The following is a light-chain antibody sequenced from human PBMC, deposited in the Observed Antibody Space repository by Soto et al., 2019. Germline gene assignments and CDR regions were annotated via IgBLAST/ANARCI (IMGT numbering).Light chain of an antibody. Sequence: DIQVTQSPSSLSASVGDIVTTTCLASQSISSYLNWYQQKPGKAPKLLIYAASSLQSGVPSRFSGSGSGTDFTLTISSLQPEDFATYYCQQSYSTPLTFGGGTKVDI. CDR3: QQSYSTPLT. CDR1: QSISSY. CDR2: AAS. J-gene: IGKJ4*01. V-gene: IGKV1-39*01.